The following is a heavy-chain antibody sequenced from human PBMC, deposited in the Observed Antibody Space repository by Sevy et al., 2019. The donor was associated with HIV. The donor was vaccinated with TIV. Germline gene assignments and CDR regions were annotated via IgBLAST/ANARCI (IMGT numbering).Heavy chain of an antibody. CDR2: ISSGSSYI. Sequence: GESLKISCAASGFTFSNYFINWVRQAPGKGLEWVSSISSGSSYIFYAGSVKGRFTISRDNAKNSLYLHMNSLRAEDTAVYYCARGDYYGSLYYFDYWGPGTLVTVSS. J-gene: IGHJ4*02. CDR3: ARGDYYGSLYYFDY. V-gene: IGHV3-21*01. D-gene: IGHD3-10*01. CDR1: GFTFSNYF.